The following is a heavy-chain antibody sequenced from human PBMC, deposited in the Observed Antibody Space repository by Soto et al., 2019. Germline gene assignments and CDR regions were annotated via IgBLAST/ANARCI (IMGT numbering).Heavy chain of an antibody. CDR1: GFTFRSYG. V-gene: IGHV3-23*01. D-gene: IGHD3-3*02. CDR3: AKGISIGATTTFDP. J-gene: IGHJ5*02. CDR2: ISGSGGST. Sequence: EVQLLESGGGLVQPGGSLRLSCAASGFTFRSYGMSWVRQAPGKGLEWVSAISGSGGSTYYGDSVKGRFPISRDNAKSTVYLQLNSLLAEDTAVDYCAKGISIGATTTFDPWGQGTLVTVSS.